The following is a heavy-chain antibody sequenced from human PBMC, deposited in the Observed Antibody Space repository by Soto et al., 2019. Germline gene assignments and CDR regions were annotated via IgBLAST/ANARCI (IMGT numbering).Heavy chain of an antibody. J-gene: IGHJ6*02. Sequence: GGSLRLSCAASGFTFSDSYVSWIRQAPGKGLEWISYITFSGNTVYYADSLKGRFTISRDNAKNSLYLQMNRLRAEDTAVYYCARVSWREKYGMDVWGQGTTVTVSS. CDR1: GFTFSDSY. CDR3: ARVSWREKYGMDV. CDR2: ITFSGNTV. V-gene: IGHV3-11*01.